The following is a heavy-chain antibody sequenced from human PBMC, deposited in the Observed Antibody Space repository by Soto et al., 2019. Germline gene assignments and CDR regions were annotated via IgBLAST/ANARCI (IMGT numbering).Heavy chain of an antibody. CDR2: INAGNGNT. CDR3: ARGPSSSSWPSLDY. J-gene: IGHJ4*02. Sequence: ASVKVSCKASGYTFTSYAMHWVRQAPGQRLEWMGWINAGNGNTKYSQKFQGRVTITRDTSASTTYMELSSLRSEDTAVYYCARGPSSSSWPSLDYWGQGTLVTVPQ. D-gene: IGHD6-13*01. CDR1: GYTFTSYA. V-gene: IGHV1-3*01.